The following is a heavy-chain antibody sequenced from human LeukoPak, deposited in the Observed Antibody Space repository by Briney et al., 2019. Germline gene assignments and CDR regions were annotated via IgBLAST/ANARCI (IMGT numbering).Heavy chain of an antibody. J-gene: IGHJ4*02. D-gene: IGHD3-10*01. CDR3: ARAVVGELFHVDY. CDR1: GGSISSYY. Sequence: SETLSLTCTVSGGSISSYYWSWIRQPPGKGLEWIGYIYYSGSTNYNPSLKSRVTISVDTSKNQFSLKLSSVTAADTAVYYRARAVVGELFHVDYWGQGTLVTVSS. V-gene: IGHV4-59*01. CDR2: IYYSGST.